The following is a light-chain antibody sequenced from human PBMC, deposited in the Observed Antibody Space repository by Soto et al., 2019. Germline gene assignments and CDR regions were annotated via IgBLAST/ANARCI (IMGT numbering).Light chain of an antibody. Sequence: EIVMTQSPATLSVSPGGRATISCRASQSVTNNWLDWYQQKPGQAPRLLIYGVSTRATGIPARFSGSGSGAEFTLTISRLQSEEFAVYYCQQYWRLPLTFGGGTKVEIK. CDR3: QQYWRLPLT. J-gene: IGKJ4*01. V-gene: IGKV3-15*01. CDR1: QSVTNN. CDR2: GVS.